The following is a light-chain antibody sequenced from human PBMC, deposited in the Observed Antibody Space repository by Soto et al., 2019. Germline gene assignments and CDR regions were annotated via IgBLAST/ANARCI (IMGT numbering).Light chain of an antibody. Sequence: EIVMTQSPATLSVSPGERATLSCRASQSVSSNLAWYQQKPGQAPRLLIYGASTRATGIPARISGSGSGTEFTFTISSLQSEDFAVYYCQQYHNWPPNTFGQGTKLEI. V-gene: IGKV3-15*01. CDR1: QSVSSN. J-gene: IGKJ2*01. CDR3: QQYHNWPPNT. CDR2: GAS.